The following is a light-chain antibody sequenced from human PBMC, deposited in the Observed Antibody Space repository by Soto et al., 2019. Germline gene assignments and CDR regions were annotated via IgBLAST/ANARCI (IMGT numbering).Light chain of an antibody. J-gene: IGKJ2*01. CDR1: QSVGSS. CDR2: DAS. CDR3: QQRSNWPPYT. V-gene: IGKV3-11*01. Sequence: EIVLTQSPATLSLSPGERATLSCRASQSVGSSLAWYQQKPGQAPRLLIYDASNRATGIPARFSGSGSGTDFTLTISSLEPDDFAVYYCQQRSNWPPYTFGQGTKLEIK.